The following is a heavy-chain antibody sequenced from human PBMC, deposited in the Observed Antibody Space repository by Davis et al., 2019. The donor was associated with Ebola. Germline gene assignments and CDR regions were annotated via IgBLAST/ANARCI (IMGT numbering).Heavy chain of an antibody. J-gene: IGHJ6*02. CDR3: ARHLVGSGTRFYYYYGMDV. V-gene: IGHV5-51*01. CDR2: IYPGDSDT. CDR1: GYSFTSYW. D-gene: IGHD1-1*01. Sequence: GESLKISCKGSGYSFTSYWIGWVRQMPGKGLEWMGIIYPGDSDTIYSPSFQGQVTISADKSISTAYLQWSSLKASDTAMHYCARHLVGSGTRFYYYYGMDVWGQGTTVTVSS.